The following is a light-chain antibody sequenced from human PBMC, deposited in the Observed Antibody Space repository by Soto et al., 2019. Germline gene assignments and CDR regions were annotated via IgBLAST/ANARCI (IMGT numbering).Light chain of an antibody. V-gene: IGLV1-51*02. CDR1: TSNIGNNS. J-gene: IGLJ2*01. CDR2: ESD. Sequence: QSVLTQPPSVSAAPGPKVTISCSGSTSNIGNNSVSWYQHVPGTAPRLVIYESDKRPPGIPDRFSGSKSGTSATLGITGLQSGDEADYYCGTWDSRLSGYVVFGGRTKLTVL. CDR3: GTWDSRLSGYVV.